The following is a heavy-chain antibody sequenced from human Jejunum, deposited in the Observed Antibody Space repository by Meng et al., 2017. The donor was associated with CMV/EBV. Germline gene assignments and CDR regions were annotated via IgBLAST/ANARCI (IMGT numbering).Heavy chain of an antibody. Sequence: SGFSFSTYSMDWVRQAPGKGLEWVASISAGTTYIFYADSVKGRFTISRDNAKNSLYLQMNSLRVEDTAVYYCARDVAPASEPGRWFDPWGQGTLVTVSS. CDR1: GFSFSTYS. CDR2: ISAGTTYI. CDR3: ARDVAPASEPGRWFDP. J-gene: IGHJ5*02. D-gene: IGHD2-8*02. V-gene: IGHV3-21*01.